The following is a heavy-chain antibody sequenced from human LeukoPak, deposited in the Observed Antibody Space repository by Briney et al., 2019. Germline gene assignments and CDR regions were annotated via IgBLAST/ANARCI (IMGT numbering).Heavy chain of an antibody. V-gene: IGHV3-30-3*01. J-gene: IGHJ3*02. CDR1: GFTLSTHD. CDR2: ISKAGSYK. D-gene: IGHD1-26*01. CDR3: TRETGSPGAFAI. Sequence: PGGSLRLSCAASGFTLSTHDLHWVRQAPGQGLEWKTGISKAGSYKSYAGSVKGRFTISRDNSKNTLYLQMNSLRPEDTAVDYCTRETGSPGAFAIWGQGTMVTVSS.